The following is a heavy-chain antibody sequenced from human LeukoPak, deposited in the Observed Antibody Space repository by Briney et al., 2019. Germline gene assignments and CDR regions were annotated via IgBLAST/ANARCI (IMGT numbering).Heavy chain of an antibody. J-gene: IGHJ6*02. CDR1: GGSISSYY. V-gene: IGHV4-59*01. D-gene: IGHD3-3*01. CDR2: IYYSGST. CDR3: ARRAHNYDFWSGYSGPTYYYYGMDV. Sequence: SETLSLTCAVSGGSISSYYWSWIRQPPGKGLEWIGYIYYSGSTNYNPSLKSRVTISVDTSKNQFSLKLSSVTAADTAVYYCARRAHNYDFWSGYSGPTYYYYGMDVWGQGTTVTVSS.